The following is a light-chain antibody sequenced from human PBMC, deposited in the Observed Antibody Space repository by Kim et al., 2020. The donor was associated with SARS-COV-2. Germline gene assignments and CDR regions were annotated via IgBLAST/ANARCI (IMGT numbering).Light chain of an antibody. CDR2: DAS. CDR1: QDINNY. V-gene: IGKV1-33*01. CDR3: QQYGNLPLT. J-gene: IGKJ4*01. Sequence: DIQMTQSPSSLSTSEGDRLTITCQASQDINNYINWYQQKPGKAPKVLIYDASNLETGVPPRFSGRGSGTDFTFTISSLQPEDIATYYCQQYGNLPLTFGGGTKVEI.